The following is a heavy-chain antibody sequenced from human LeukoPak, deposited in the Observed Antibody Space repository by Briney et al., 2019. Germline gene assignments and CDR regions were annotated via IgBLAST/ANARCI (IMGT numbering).Heavy chain of an antibody. J-gene: IGHJ4*02. Sequence: SETLSLTCTVSGGSISSCYWSWIRQHPGKGLEWIGYIYYSGTTNYNPSLKSRVTISVDTSKNQFSLKLSSVTAADTAVYYCARGVYIAAAQYGYWGQGTLVTVSS. CDR1: GGSISSCY. CDR3: ARGVYIAAAQYGY. D-gene: IGHD6-13*01. V-gene: IGHV4-59*01. CDR2: IYYSGTT.